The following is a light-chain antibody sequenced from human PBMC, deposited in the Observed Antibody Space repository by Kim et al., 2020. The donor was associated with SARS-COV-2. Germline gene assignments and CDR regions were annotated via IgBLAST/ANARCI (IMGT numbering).Light chain of an antibody. J-gene: IGLJ1*01. CDR2: DVS. V-gene: IGLV2-14*03. CDR1: SSDVDGYKY. CDR3: SSYTSSSTLV. Sequence: QSALTQPASVSGSPGQSITISCTGTSSDVDGYKYVSWYQQHPGKAPKLMIYDVSDRPSGVSNRFSGSKSGNTASLTISGLQAEDEADYYCSSYTSSSTLVFGTGTKVTVL.